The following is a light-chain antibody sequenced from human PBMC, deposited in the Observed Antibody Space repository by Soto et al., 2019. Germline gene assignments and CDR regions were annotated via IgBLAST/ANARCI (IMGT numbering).Light chain of an antibody. CDR3: HHYET. Sequence: EIVFTQPPGTLSLSPGDRATLSCRASQSVSRSYLGWYQQKPGQAPRLLMYGASIRAAGVPDRFSGSGSGTEFTLTISRLEPEDFTVYYCHHYETFGQGTKVDIK. V-gene: IGKV3-20*01. J-gene: IGKJ1*01. CDR2: GAS. CDR1: QSVSRSY.